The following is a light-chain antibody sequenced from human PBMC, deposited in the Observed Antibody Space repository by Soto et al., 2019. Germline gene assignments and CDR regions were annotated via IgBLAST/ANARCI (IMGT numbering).Light chain of an antibody. Sequence: IQMTQCPSSLDASAGYRFTIACRASQSITNYLNWYQQKPGKAPKLLIYAASTLQSGVPSRFSGSGSGTEFILTISSLQPDDSAIYYCQQLHSYPITFGHGTRLEIK. CDR3: QQLHSYPIT. CDR1: QSITNY. J-gene: IGKJ5*01. CDR2: AAS. V-gene: IGKV1-9*01.